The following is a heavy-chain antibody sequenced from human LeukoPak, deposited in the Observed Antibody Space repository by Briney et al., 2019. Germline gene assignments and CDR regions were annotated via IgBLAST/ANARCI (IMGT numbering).Heavy chain of an antibody. CDR3: ARGGRGGYCSSTSCTNWFDP. Sequence: PSETLSLTCAVYGGSFSGYYWSWIRQPPGKGLEWIGEINHSGSTNYNPSLKSRVTISVDTSKNQFSLKLSSVPAADTAVYYCARGGRGGYCSSTSCTNWFDPWGQGTLVTVSS. D-gene: IGHD2-2*01. J-gene: IGHJ5*02. CDR1: GGSFSGYY. CDR2: INHSGST. V-gene: IGHV4-34*01.